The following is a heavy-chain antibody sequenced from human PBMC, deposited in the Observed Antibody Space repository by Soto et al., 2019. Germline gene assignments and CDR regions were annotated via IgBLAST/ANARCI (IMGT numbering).Heavy chain of an antibody. V-gene: IGHV1-69*13. CDR2: IIPIFGTA. CDR1: GGTFSSYA. CDR3: ASPAADNWNSHFDY. J-gene: IGHJ4*02. Sequence: SVKVDCKASGGTFSSYAISWVRQAPGQGPEWMGGIIPIFGTANYAQKFQGRVTITADESTSTAYMELSSLRSEDTAVYYCASPAADNWNSHFDYWAQGTLVTVSS. D-gene: IGHD1-7*01.